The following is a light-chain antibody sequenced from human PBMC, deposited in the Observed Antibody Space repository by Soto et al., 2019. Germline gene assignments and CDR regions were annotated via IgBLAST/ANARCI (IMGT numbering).Light chain of an antibody. J-gene: IGKJ5*01. CDR1: QSVSSY. CDR3: QQRSNWPPNT. CDR2: DAS. V-gene: IGKV3-11*01. Sequence: EIVLTQSPATLSLSPGERATLSCRASQSVSSYLAWYQQKPGQAPRLLIYDASNRATGIPARFRGSGSGTDFTLTISSLEPEDFAVYYCQQRSNWPPNTVGQGTLLEIK.